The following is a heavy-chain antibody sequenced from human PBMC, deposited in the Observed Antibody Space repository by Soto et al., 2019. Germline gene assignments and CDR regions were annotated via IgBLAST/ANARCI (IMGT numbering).Heavy chain of an antibody. V-gene: IGHV1-69*13. D-gene: IGHD1-26*01. Sequence: ASVKVSCKASGGTFSSYAISWVRQAPGQGLEWMGGIIPIFGTANYAQKFQGRVTITADESTSTAYMELSSLRSEDTAVYYCSRDVQAYSGSYGFMYYFDYWGQGTLVTVSS. CDR3: SRDVQAYSGSYGFMYYFDY. CDR2: IIPIFGTA. CDR1: GGTFSSYA. J-gene: IGHJ4*02.